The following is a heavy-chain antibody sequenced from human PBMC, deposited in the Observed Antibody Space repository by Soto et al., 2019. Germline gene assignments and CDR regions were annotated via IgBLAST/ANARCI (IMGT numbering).Heavy chain of an antibody. D-gene: IGHD3-16*02. V-gene: IGHV3-7*01. CDR2: IKQDGSEK. J-gene: IGHJ4*02. CDR3: AREDHDYIWGSYRYPYYFDY. CDR1: GFTFSSYW. Sequence: TGGSLILSCAASGFTFSSYWMSWVRQAPGKGLEWVANIKQDGSEKYYVDSVKGRFTISRDNAKNSLYLQMNSLRAEDTAVYYCAREDHDYIWGSYRYPYYFDYWGQGTLVTVSS.